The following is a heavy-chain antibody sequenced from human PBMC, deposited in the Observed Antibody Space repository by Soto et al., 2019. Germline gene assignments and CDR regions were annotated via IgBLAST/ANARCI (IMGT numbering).Heavy chain of an antibody. J-gene: IGHJ6*02. CDR2: IDPSDSYT. CDR3: ARAPHTGLDYYYYYGMDV. Sequence: GESLKISCKGSGYSFTSYWISWVRQMPGKGLEWMGRIDPSDSYTNYSPSFQGHVTISADKSISTAYLQWSSLKASDTAMYYCARAPHTGLDYYYYYGMDVWGQGTTVTVSS. V-gene: IGHV5-10-1*01. CDR1: GYSFTSYW.